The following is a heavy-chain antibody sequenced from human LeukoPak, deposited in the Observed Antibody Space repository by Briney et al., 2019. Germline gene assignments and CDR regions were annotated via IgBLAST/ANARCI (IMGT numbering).Heavy chain of an antibody. J-gene: IGHJ6*03. CDR1: GFSITSGYY. CDR2: IHHGGST. CDR3: AGELTTSLGNYMDV. V-gene: IGHV4-38-2*02. D-gene: IGHD2/OR15-2a*01. Sequence: SETLSLTCTVSGFSITSGYYWGWFRQPPGKGLEWIGNIHHGGSTYSTVSLKSRLTISVDTSKNQFSLRLSSVTAADTAVYYCAGELTTSLGNYMDVWGKGTTVTVSS.